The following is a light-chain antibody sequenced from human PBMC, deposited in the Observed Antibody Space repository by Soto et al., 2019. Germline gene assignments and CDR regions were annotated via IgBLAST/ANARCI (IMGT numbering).Light chain of an antibody. Sequence: QSALTQPRSVSGSPGQSVTISCTGTSSDVGAYRFVSWYQQLPGKAPKVIIYDVSERPSGVPDRFSGSKSDNTASLTISGLQSEDEADYYCRSYACINHYLFGRGTRVTIL. CDR1: SSDVGAYRF. CDR3: RSYACINHYL. CDR2: DVS. V-gene: IGLV2-11*01. J-gene: IGLJ1*01.